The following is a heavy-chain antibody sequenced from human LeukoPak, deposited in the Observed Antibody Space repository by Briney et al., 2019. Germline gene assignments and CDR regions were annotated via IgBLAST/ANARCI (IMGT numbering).Heavy chain of an antibody. CDR1: GFTFSSYG. CDR2: IWYDGSNK. J-gene: IGHJ3*02. V-gene: IGHV3-33*01. Sequence: GGSLRLSCAASGFTFSSYGMHWVRQAPGKGLEWVAVIWYDGSNKYYADSVKGRFTISRDNSKNTLYLQMNSLRAEDTAVYYCARPTVVTGVDAFDIWGQGTMVTVSS. D-gene: IGHD3-10*01. CDR3: ARPTVVTGVDAFDI.